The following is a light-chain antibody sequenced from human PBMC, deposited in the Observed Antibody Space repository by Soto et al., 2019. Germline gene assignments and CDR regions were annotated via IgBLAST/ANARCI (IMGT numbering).Light chain of an antibody. V-gene: IGLV2-14*01. CDR3: NSYSSTSFYV. CDR2: QVT. J-gene: IGLJ1*01. Sequence: QSVLAQPASMSGSPGQSITISCTGSGSDIATFNYVSWYQQSPGKAPKLLIYQVTSRASGVSHRFSGSKSGNTAALTISGLQPEDEAEYYCNSYSSTSFYVFGTGTKVTVL. CDR1: GSDIATFNY.